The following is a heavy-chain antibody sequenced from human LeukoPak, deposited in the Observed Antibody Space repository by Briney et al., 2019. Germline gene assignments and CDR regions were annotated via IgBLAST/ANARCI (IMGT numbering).Heavy chain of an antibody. Sequence: PGGSLRLSCAASGFTFSNYNMKWVRQAPGKGLEWVSAISGSGGSTYYADSVKGRFTISRDNSKNTLYLQMNSLRAEDTAVYYCAKELKGRVTMIVVVTALDYWGQGTLVTVSS. D-gene: IGHD3-22*01. V-gene: IGHV3-23*01. CDR2: ISGSGGST. CDR3: AKELKGRVTMIVVVTALDY. J-gene: IGHJ4*02. CDR1: GFTFSNYN.